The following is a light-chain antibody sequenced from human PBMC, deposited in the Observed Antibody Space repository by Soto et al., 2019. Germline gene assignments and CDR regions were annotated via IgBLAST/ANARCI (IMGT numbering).Light chain of an antibody. J-gene: IGKJ4*01. CDR2: AAS. V-gene: IGKV1-12*01. CDR1: QGISSW. CDR3: QQYDNLPLT. Sequence: DIQMTQSPSSVSASVGDRVTITCRASQGISSWLGWYQQKPGQAPKLLIFAASSLQSGVPPRFSGSESGTDFTFTISSLQPEDIATYYCQQYDNLPLTFGGGTKVDIK.